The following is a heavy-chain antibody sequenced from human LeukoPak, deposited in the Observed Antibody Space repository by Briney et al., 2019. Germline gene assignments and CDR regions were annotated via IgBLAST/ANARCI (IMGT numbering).Heavy chain of an antibody. Sequence: GGSLRLSCAASGFTFSSYGMHWVRQAPGKGLEWVAFIRYDGSKKYYADSVKGRFTISRDNSKMTLYLQMSSLRTEDTAVYYCAKGFGSFYSSGVFMAYWGQGTLVTVSS. CDR1: GFTFSSYG. J-gene: IGHJ4*02. V-gene: IGHV3-30*02. CDR3: AKGFGSFYSSGVFMAY. D-gene: IGHD1-26*01. CDR2: IRYDGSKK.